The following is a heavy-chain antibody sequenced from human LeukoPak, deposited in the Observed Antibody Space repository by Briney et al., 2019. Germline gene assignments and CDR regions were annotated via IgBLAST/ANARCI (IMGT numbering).Heavy chain of an antibody. Sequence: SSETLSLTCTVYGGSFSGYYWSWIRQPPGKGLEWIGDINHSGSTNYNPSLKSRVTISVDTSKNQFSLKLSSVTAADTAVYYCARWGNVAAAISLENYYFDYWGQGTLVTVSS. J-gene: IGHJ4*02. CDR2: INHSGST. V-gene: IGHV4-34*01. CDR3: ARWGNVAAAISLENYYFDY. D-gene: IGHD2-2*02. CDR1: GGSFSGYY.